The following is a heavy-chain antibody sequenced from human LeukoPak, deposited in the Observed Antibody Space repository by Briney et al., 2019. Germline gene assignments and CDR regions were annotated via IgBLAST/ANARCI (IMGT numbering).Heavy chain of an antibody. Sequence: GGSLRLSCAASGFTFSSYEMNWVRQAPGKGLEWVSTISGSGGTTYFADSVKGRFTISRDNSKNTLYLQMNSLRAEDTAVYYCAKDQGSYDSSGYFDYWGQGTLVTVSS. CDR3: AKDQGSYDSSGYFDY. CDR2: ISGSGGTT. J-gene: IGHJ4*02. D-gene: IGHD3-22*01. CDR1: GFTFSSYE. V-gene: IGHV3-23*01.